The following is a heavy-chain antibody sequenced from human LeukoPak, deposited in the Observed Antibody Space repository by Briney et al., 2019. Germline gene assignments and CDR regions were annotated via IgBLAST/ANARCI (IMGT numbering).Heavy chain of an antibody. CDR1: GFTFSSYS. Sequence: GGSLRLSCAASGFTFSSYSMSWVRQAPGKGLEWVSYISSSSSSINYADSVMGRFTISRDNAKNSLYLQMNGLRAEDTAVYYCARDYYDSSGYSYDYWGQGTLVTVSS. D-gene: IGHD3-22*01. CDR3: ARDYYDSSGYSYDY. J-gene: IGHJ4*02. V-gene: IGHV3-48*01. CDR2: ISSSSSSI.